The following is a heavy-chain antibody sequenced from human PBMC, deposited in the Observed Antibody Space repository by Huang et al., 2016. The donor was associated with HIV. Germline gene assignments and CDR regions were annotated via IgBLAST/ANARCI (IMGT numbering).Heavy chain of an antibody. CDR1: GDFLSGYD. J-gene: IGHJ4*02. CDR2: IHHSGTT. V-gene: IGHV4-34*02. D-gene: IGHD5-18*01. CDR3: ARGRRWLQRKNYYLDY. Sequence: QVQLQQWGAGLLKPPETLSLTCSVYGDFLSGYDGSWIRQSPGKELEWSGDIHHSGTTNYNPSPKSRVTISLDTSKKEFSLKLKSVTAADTAVCYCARGRRWLQRKNYYLDYWGQGTLVTVSS.